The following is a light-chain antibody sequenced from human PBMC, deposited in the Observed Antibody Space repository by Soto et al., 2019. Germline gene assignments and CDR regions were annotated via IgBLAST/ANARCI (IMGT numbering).Light chain of an antibody. CDR3: QQYGSSPVA. J-gene: IGKJ1*01. V-gene: IGKV3-11*01. Sequence: EIVLTQSPATLSLSPGERSTLSCRASQSVSSYLAWYQQKPGQAPRLLIYDASNRATGFPARFSGSGSGTDFPLTISRLEPEDFAVYYCQQYGSSPVAFGQGTKVDI. CDR2: DAS. CDR1: QSVSSY.